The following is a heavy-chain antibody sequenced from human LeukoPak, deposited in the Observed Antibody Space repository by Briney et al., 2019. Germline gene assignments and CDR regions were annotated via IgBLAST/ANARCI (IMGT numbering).Heavy chain of an antibody. CDR3: ASEDFDWSSRPSDY. CDR2: IYYSGST. Sequence: PSETLSLTCTVSGGSISSYYWSWIRQPPGKGLEWIGYIYYSGSTNYNPSLKSRVTISVDTSKNQFSLKLSSVTAADTAVYYCASEDFDWSSRPSDYWGQGTLVTVSS. D-gene: IGHD3-9*01. V-gene: IGHV4-59*08. J-gene: IGHJ4*02. CDR1: GGSISSYY.